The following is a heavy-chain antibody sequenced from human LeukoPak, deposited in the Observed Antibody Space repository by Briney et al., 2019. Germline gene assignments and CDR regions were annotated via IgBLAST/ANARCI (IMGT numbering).Heavy chain of an antibody. J-gene: IGHJ3*01. D-gene: IGHD1-26*01. CDR2: IYYSGST. CDR1: GGSISNSY. V-gene: IGHV4-59*08. Sequence: PSETLSLTCTVSGGSISNSYCNWIRQPAGKGLEWIGYIYYSGSTNYNPSLKSRVTISVDTSKNQFSLKLRSVTAADTAVYYCARPFSGSCSDAFDLWGQGTMVTVSS. CDR3: ARPFSGSCSDAFDL.